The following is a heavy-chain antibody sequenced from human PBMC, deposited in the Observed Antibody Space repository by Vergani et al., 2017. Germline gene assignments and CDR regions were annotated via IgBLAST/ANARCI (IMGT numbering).Heavy chain of an antibody. CDR1: GGSISSYY. Sequence: QVQLQQWGAGLVKPSETLSLTCTVSGGSISSYYWSWIRQPPGKGLEWIGYIYTSGSTNYNPSLKSRVTISVDTSKNQFSLKLSSVTAADTAVYYCARPKYSGSYYRHWYFDLWGRGTLVTVSS. CDR3: ARPKYSGSYYRHWYFDL. D-gene: IGHD1-26*01. V-gene: IGHV4-4*09. CDR2: IYTSGST. J-gene: IGHJ2*01.